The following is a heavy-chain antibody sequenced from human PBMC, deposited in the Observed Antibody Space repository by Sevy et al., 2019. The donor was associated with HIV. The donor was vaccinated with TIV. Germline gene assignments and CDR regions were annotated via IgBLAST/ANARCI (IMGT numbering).Heavy chain of an antibody. CDR2: LDPEDGET. CDR1: GYRLIEVS. CDR3: AADRGEDYCSGNSCQRHYYYGLDV. V-gene: IGHV1-24*01. J-gene: IGHJ6*02. D-gene: IGHD2-15*01. Sequence: ASVKVSCKVSGYRLIEVSMHWVRQAPGKGLEWMGHLDPEDGETIYAQNFQGRVTMTEDTSTDTAYMEVSSLRSEVTAVYYCAADRGEDYCSGNSCQRHYYYGLDVWGQGTTVTVSS.